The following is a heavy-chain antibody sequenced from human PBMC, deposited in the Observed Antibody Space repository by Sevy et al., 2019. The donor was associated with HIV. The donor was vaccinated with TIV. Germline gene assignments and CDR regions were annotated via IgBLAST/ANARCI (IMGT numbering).Heavy chain of an antibody. J-gene: IGHJ4*02. CDR2: IKQDGSEK. CDR1: GFTFSSYW. V-gene: IGHV3-7*01. Sequence: GGSLRLSCAASGFTFSSYWMSWVRQAPGKGLEWVANIKQDGSEKYYVDSVKGRFTIARDNAKNSLYLQMNSLRAEDTAVYYCARVRYDFWSGEYYFDSWGQGTLVTVSS. D-gene: IGHD3-3*01. CDR3: ARVRYDFWSGEYYFDS.